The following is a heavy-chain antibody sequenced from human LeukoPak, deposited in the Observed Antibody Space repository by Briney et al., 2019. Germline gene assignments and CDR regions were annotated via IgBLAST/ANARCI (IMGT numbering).Heavy chain of an antibody. Sequence: GGSLRLSCVASGFTFSSYIMNWVRQAPGKGLEWISYISGSGSSIYYADSVKGRFTISRDNAKNSVFLQMNSLRAEDTAVYFCARDLAAGRGFGYLQHWGQGSRLTVSS. J-gene: IGHJ1*01. CDR3: ARDLAAGRGFGYLQH. CDR1: GFTFSSYI. V-gene: IGHV3-21*01. D-gene: IGHD6-13*01. CDR2: ISGSGSSI.